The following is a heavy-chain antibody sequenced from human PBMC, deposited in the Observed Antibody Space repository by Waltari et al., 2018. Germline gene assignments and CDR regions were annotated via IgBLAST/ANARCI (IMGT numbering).Heavy chain of an antibody. Sequence: QVQLVQSGAEVKRPGASVKVSCKASGYTFTSYDITWVRQATGQGLEWMGWMNPNSGNTGSAQKFQGRVTMTRDTSVGTAYLELNNLRFGDTAVYYCARGKPVSGYYTLFDAFDFWGQGTMVTVSS. J-gene: IGHJ3*01. V-gene: IGHV1-8*01. CDR3: ARGKPVSGYYTLFDAFDF. D-gene: IGHD3-3*01. CDR1: GYTFTSYD. CDR2: MNPNSGNT.